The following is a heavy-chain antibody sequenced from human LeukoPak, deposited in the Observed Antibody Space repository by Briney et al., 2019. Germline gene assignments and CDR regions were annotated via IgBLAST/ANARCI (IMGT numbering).Heavy chain of an antibody. CDR1: GGSISSYY. CDR3: ASRRYYGSGIVSGAFDI. V-gene: IGHV4-4*07. D-gene: IGHD3-10*01. Sequence: SETLSLTCTVSGGSISSYYWSWIRQPAGKGLEWIGRIYTSGSTNYNPSLKSRVTISVDTSKNQFSLKLSSVTAADTAVYYCASRRYYGSGIVSGAFDIWGQGTMVTVSS. J-gene: IGHJ3*02. CDR2: IYTSGST.